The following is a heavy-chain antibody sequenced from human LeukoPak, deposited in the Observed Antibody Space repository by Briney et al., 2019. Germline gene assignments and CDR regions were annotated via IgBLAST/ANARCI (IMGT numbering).Heavy chain of an antibody. Sequence: GGSLRLSRAASGFTFSSYWMSWVRQAPGKGLEWVANIKQDGSEKYYVDSVKGRFTIPRDNAKNSLYLQMNSLRAEDTAVYYCARDRPFEVPMDYWGQGTLVTVSS. CDR2: IKQDGSEK. CDR1: GFTFSSYW. J-gene: IGHJ4*02. V-gene: IGHV3-7*01. CDR3: ARDRPFEVPMDY.